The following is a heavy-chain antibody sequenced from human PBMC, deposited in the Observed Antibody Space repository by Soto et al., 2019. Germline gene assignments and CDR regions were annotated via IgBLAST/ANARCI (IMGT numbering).Heavy chain of an antibody. CDR2: ISSSGSSI. J-gene: IGHJ4*02. D-gene: IGHD3-9*01. CDR1: GLIFTDYA. Sequence: GRSLRLSCAASGLIFTDYAMSWVRQAPGKGLEWVASISSSGSSIYYADSVKGRFTISRDNSKNTLYLQMNSLRPEETAMYYCAKISDVDWLFWWGQGTLVTVSS. V-gene: IGHV3-23*01. CDR3: AKISDVDWLFW.